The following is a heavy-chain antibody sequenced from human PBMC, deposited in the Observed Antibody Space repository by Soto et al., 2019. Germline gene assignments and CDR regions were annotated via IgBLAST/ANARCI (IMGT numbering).Heavy chain of an antibody. CDR3: ARKGAVAGFGY. D-gene: IGHD6-19*01. V-gene: IGHV3-74*01. J-gene: IGHJ4*02. Sequence: EVQLVESGGGLVQPGGSLRLSCAASGFTFSSYWLHWVRQAPGKGLVWLSRINSDGSSTNYADSVKGRFTISRDNAKSTLYLQLNSVRAEYTAVYYCARKGAVAGFGYWGQGTLVTVSS. CDR2: INSDGSST. CDR1: GFTFSSYW.